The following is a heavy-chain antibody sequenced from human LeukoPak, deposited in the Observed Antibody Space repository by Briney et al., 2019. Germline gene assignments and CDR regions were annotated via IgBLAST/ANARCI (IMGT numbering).Heavy chain of an antibody. V-gene: IGHV3-21*01. D-gene: IGHD4-23*01. Sequence: PGGSLRLSCAASGFTFSSYSMNWVRQAPGKGLEWVSSISSSSSYIYYADSVKGRFTISRDNAKNTLYLQMNSLRAEDTAVYYCAREFGGGNSRLPYYYYGMDVWGQGTTVTVSS. CDR1: GFTFSSYS. J-gene: IGHJ6*02. CDR2: ISSSSSYI. CDR3: AREFGGGNSRLPYYYYGMDV.